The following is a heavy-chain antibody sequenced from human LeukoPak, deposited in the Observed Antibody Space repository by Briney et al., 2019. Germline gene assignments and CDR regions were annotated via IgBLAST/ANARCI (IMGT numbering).Heavy chain of an antibody. Sequence: ASVKVSCKASGYTFTDNDIHWVRQATGQGLEWMGWMNPNTGSTGYAQKFQGRVTLTRNTSTTTAYMDLSSLRSEDTAVYYCAKSPFFCGGNCWGQGTPVTVSS. CDR1: GYTFTDND. J-gene: IGHJ4*02. CDR3: AKSPFFCGGNC. D-gene: IGHD2-21*01. V-gene: IGHV1-8*01. CDR2: MNPNTGST.